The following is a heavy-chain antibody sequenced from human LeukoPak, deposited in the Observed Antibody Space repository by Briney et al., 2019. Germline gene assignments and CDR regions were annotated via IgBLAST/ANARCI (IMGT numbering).Heavy chain of an antibody. Sequence: GGSLRLSCAASGFTVSSNYMSWVRQAPGKGLEWVSVIYSGGSTYYADSVKGRFTISRDNSKNTLYLQMNSLRAEDTAVYYCARDKGVVVVAAALDYWGQGTLVTVSS. D-gene: IGHD2-15*01. CDR3: ARDKGVVVVAAALDY. CDR2: IYSGGST. V-gene: IGHV3-66*01. CDR1: GFTVSSNY. J-gene: IGHJ4*02.